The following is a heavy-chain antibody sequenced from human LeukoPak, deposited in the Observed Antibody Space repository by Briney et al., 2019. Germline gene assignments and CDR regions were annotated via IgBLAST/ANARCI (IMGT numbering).Heavy chain of an antibody. V-gene: IGHV3-23*01. J-gene: IGHJ6*02. Sequence: GGSLRLSCAASGFTFSSYAMSWVRQAPGKGLEWVSAIRGSGGSTYYADSVKGRFTISRDNSKNTLYLQMNSLRAEDTAVYYCAREMDSSGYYLTHGYYYGMDGWGQGTTVTVSS. D-gene: IGHD3-22*01. CDR2: IRGSGGST. CDR3: AREMDSSGYYLTHGYYYGMDG. CDR1: GFTFSSYA.